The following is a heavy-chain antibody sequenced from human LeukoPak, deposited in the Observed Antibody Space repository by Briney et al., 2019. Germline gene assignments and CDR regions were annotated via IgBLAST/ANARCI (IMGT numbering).Heavy chain of an antibody. V-gene: IGHV1-69*04. CDR1: GGTFSSYA. D-gene: IGHD3-22*01. CDR2: IIPILGIA. J-gene: IGHJ4*02. Sequence: SVKVSCKASGGTFSSYAISWVRQAPGQGLEWMGRIIPILGIANYAQKFQGRVTITADKSTSTAYMELSSLRSEDTAVYYCARGAVPDSSGYYSWGQGTLVTVSS. CDR3: ARGAVPDSSGYYS.